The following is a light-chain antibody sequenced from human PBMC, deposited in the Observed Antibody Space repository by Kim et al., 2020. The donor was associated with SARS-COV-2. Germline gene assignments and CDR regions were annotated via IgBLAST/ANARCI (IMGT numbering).Light chain of an antibody. V-gene: IGLV3-9*01. CDR2: RDN. CDR3: QVWHIRPV. CDR1: NIGTKN. J-gene: IGLJ2*01. Sequence: SYELTQPPSVSVALGQTARITCGGNNIGTKNVHWYQRRPGQAPVLVIYRDNNRPSGIPERFSGSNSGNTATLIISRAQAGDEADYHCQVWHIRPVFGGGTKVTFL.